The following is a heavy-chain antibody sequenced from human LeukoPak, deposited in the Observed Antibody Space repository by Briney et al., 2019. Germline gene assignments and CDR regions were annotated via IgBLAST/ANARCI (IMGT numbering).Heavy chain of an antibody. CDR2: IKSKTDGGTT. J-gene: IGHJ1*01. Sequence: GGSLRLSCAASGFTFSDACMSWVRQAPGKGLEWFGRIKSKTDGGTTDYAAPVKGRFTISRDDSKNTLYLQMNSLKTEDTAVYYCTTAMVVTAILYFQHWGQGTLVTVSS. CDR3: TTAMVVTAILYFQH. V-gene: IGHV3-15*01. D-gene: IGHD2-21*02. CDR1: GFTFSDAC.